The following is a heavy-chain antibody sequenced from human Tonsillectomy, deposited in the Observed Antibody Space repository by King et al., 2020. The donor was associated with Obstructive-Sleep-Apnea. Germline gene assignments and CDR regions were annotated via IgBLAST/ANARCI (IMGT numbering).Heavy chain of an antibody. J-gene: IGHJ2*01. CDR3: SRRGGTGDSWYFDL. CDR2: IYPGDSDT. V-gene: IGHV5-51*01. Sequence: VQLVQSGAEVKKPGESLKISCKGSGYRFSNYWIGWVRQMPGKGLEWMGIIYPGDSDTRYSPSFQGQVTISADKSTSTAYRQGSSLKASDTAMYYCSRRGGTGDSWYFDLWGRGTLVTVSS. D-gene: IGHD7-27*01. CDR1: GYRFSNYW.